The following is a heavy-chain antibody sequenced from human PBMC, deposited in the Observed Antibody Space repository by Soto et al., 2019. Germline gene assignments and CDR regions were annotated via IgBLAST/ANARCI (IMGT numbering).Heavy chain of an antibody. D-gene: IGHD6-13*01. J-gene: IGHJ6*02. Sequence: GGSLRLSCAASGFTFSSYGMHWVRQAPGKGLEWVAVIWYDGSNKYYADSVKGRFTISRDNSKNTLYLQMNSLRAEDTAVYYCARDSSSEQQLGGMDVWGQGTTVTVSS. CDR1: GFTFSSYG. V-gene: IGHV3-33*01. CDR3: ARDSSSEQQLGGMDV. CDR2: IWYDGSNK.